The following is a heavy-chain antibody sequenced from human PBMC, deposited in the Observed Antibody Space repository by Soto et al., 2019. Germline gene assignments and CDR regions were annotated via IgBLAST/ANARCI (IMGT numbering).Heavy chain of an antibody. J-gene: IGHJ4*02. CDR1: GFTFSSYS. V-gene: IGHV3-21*01. CDR3: ARDLGPFDDDGSGSF. D-gene: IGHD3-10*01. Sequence: ESGGGLVTPGGSLRLSCAASGFTFSSYSMNWVRQAPGKGLEWVSSISSSSSYIYYADSVKGRFTISRDNAKNSLYLQMNSLRAEDTAVYYCARDLGPFDDDGSGSFWGQGTLVTVSS. CDR2: ISSSSSYI.